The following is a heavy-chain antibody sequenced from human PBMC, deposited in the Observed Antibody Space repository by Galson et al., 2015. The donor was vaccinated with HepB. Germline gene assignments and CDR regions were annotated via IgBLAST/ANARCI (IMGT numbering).Heavy chain of an antibody. Sequence: SVKVSCKASEYTFTSYYMHWVRQAPGQGLEWMGIINPSGGSTSYAQKFQGRVTMTRDTSTSTVYMELSSLRSEDTAVYYCARGGPGYCSSTSCYRGTHRGYYYMDVWGKGTTVTVSS. CDR2: INPSGGST. CDR3: ARGGPGYCSSTSCYRGTHRGYYYMDV. V-gene: IGHV1-46*01. J-gene: IGHJ6*03. CDR1: EYTFTSYY. D-gene: IGHD2-2*02.